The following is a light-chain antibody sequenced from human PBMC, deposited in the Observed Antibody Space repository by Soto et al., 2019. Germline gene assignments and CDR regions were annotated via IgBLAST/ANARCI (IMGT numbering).Light chain of an antibody. V-gene: IGLV1-47*01. CDR2: RND. CDR3: ATRDDGLSGDWV. CDR1: SSNMGRNY. J-gene: IGLJ3*02. Sequence: QAVVTQPPSVSGTPGQRVTISCSGISSNMGRNYVYWYQQFPGTAPKLLIYRNDQRPSGVPDRFSGSRSDTSASLAISGLRSEDETDYYCATRDDGLSGDWVFGGGTQLTVL.